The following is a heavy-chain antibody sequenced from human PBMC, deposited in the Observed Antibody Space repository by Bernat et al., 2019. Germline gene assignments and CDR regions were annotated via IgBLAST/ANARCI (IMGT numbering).Heavy chain of an antibody. J-gene: IGHJ4*02. V-gene: IGHV1-69*04. Sequence: QVQLVQSGAEVKKPGSSVKVSCKASGGTFSSYAISWVRQAPGQGLEWMGRIIPILAIANYAQKFQGRVTLTADKSTGTAYMELSSLKSEDTAVYYCARAFTWGSGDDYWGQGTLVTVSS. D-gene: IGHD3-16*01. CDR1: GGTFSSYA. CDR3: ARAFTWGSGDDY. CDR2: IIPILAIA.